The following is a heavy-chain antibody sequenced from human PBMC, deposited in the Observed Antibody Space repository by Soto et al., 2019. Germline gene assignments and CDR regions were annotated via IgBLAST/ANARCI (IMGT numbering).Heavy chain of an antibody. CDR1: GFTFSSYA. Sequence: EVQLLESGGGLVQPGGSLRLSCAASGFTFSSYAMSWVRQAPGKGLEWVSAISGSGGSTYYADSVKGRFTISRDNSKNTLNRQMNSVRAEDTAVYYCAKDSPPQWNKPYVEYWGQGTLVTVSS. V-gene: IGHV3-23*01. J-gene: IGHJ4*02. CDR2: ISGSGGST. CDR3: AKDSPPQWNKPYVEY. D-gene: IGHD1-1*01.